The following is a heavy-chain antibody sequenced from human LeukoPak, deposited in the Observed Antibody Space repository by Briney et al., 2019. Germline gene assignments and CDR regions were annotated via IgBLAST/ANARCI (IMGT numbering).Heavy chain of an antibody. CDR2: IGGRGDNT. Sequence: GGSLRLSCVAPGFTFNRFCMSWVRQAPGKGLAWVSAIGGRGDNTWYADSVKGPFTTSRDNSKNILYLQMTSRRAEDTAMYYCAKDLWASETVIGTSRLADSWGQGTLVTVST. CDR1: GFTFNRFC. CDR3: AKDLWASETVIGTSRLADS. D-gene: IGHD6-19*01. V-gene: IGHV3-23*01. J-gene: IGHJ4*02.